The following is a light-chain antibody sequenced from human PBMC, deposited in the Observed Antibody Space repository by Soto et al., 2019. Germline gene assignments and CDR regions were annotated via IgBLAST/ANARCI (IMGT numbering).Light chain of an antibody. CDR1: QTVSSY. CDR3: QQRSNWPQLT. CDR2: DAS. J-gene: IGKJ4*01. Sequence: EVVLTQSPGTLSLSPGDRATLSCRASQTVSSYLAWYQQRPGQAPRLLIYDASNRATGIPARFSGSGSGTDFTLTISSLEPEDFAVYYCQQRSNWPQLTFGGGTKVDI. V-gene: IGKV3-11*01.